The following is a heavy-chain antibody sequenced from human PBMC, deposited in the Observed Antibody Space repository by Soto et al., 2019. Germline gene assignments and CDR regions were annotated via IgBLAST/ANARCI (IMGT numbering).Heavy chain of an antibody. CDR2: INHSGST. Sequence: QVQLQQWGAGLLKPSETLSLTCAVYGGSFSGYYWSWIRQPPGKGLEWIGEINHSGSTNYNPSLKRRVTISLDTSKTQFSLELSSVPAADTAVYYCAGVPPSYYYGMDVWGQGTTFTVSS. V-gene: IGHV4-34*01. J-gene: IGHJ6*02. CDR1: GGSFSGYY. CDR3: AGVPPSYYYGMDV.